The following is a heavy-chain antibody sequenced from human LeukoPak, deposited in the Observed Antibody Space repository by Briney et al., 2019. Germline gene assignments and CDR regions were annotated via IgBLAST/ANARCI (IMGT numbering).Heavy chain of an antibody. CDR3: ARDLSRGYYGSGSYHDY. V-gene: IGHV1-2*02. Sequence: ASVKVSCKASGYTFTGFYMHWVRQAPGQGLEWMGWINPNSGGTNYAQKFQGRVTMTRDTSISTAYMELSRLRSDDTAVYYCARDLSRGYYGSGSYHDYWGQGTLVTVSS. CDR1: GYTFTGFY. J-gene: IGHJ4*02. D-gene: IGHD3-10*01. CDR2: INPNSGGT.